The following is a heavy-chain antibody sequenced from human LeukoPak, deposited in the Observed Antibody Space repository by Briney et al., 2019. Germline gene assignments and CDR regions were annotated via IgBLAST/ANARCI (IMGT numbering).Heavy chain of an antibody. Sequence: GGSLRLSCAASGFTFSSYWMIWVRQAPGKGLEWVANIKQDGSEKYYVDSVKGRFTISRDNAKNSLYLQMNSLRAEDTAVYYCVYSSGWYPNFDYWGQGTLVTVSS. D-gene: IGHD6-19*01. CDR1: GFTFSSYW. J-gene: IGHJ4*02. CDR3: VYSSGWYPNFDY. CDR2: IKQDGSEK. V-gene: IGHV3-7*01.